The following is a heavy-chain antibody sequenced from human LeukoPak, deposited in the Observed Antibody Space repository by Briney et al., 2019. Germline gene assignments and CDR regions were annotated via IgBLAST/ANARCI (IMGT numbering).Heavy chain of an antibody. Sequence: GGSLRLSCVASGFTFRSHGMHWVRQAPGKGLEWVSSITRSSGYKHYADSVKGRFTISRDNAKNSLYVQMNSLRGEDTAVYYCVRSGQSGSFNFDYWGQGTLVTVSS. J-gene: IGHJ4*02. D-gene: IGHD1-26*01. CDR3: VRSGQSGSFNFDY. CDR2: ITRSSGYK. CDR1: GFTFRSHG. V-gene: IGHV3-21*01.